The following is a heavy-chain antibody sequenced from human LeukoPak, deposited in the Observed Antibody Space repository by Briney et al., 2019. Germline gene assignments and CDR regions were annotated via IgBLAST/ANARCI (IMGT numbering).Heavy chain of an antibody. Sequence: GGSLGLSCVASGFTFSSTTMGWVRQAPGKGLEWAAVISYDGSNKYYADSVKGRFTISRDNSKNTLYLQLNSLRPEDTAVYYCARDQLAYSGYDTLFDYWGQGTLVTVSS. CDR1: GFTFSSTT. CDR3: ARDQLAYSGYDTLFDY. V-gene: IGHV3-30*04. J-gene: IGHJ4*02. D-gene: IGHD5-12*01. CDR2: ISYDGSNK.